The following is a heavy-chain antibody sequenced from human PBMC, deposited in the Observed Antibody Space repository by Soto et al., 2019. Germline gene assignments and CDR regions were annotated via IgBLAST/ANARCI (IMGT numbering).Heavy chain of an antibody. D-gene: IGHD5-12*01. CDR2: IRYTGSSK. CDR3: AKDRGSGYDSKDHDAFDI. Sequence: GGSLRLSCAASGFTFSSYGMHWVRQAPGKGLEWVAVIRYTGSSKYYADSVKGRFTISRDNSKNTLYLQMNSLRAEDTAVYYWAKDRGSGYDSKDHDAFDIWGQGTMVTVSS. J-gene: IGHJ3*02. CDR1: GFTFSSYG. V-gene: IGHV3-30*18.